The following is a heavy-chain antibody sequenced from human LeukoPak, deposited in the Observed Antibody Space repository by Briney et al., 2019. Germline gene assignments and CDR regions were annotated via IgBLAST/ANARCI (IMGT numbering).Heavy chain of an antibody. CDR3: ARSSSGSYLYYMDV. Sequence: GESLKISCKVSGYSFTSKWIAWVRQMPGKGLEWMGIIYPGDSNTIYSPSFQGQVTISVDKSINTAYLQWSSLKASDTAMYYCARSSSGSYLYYMDVWGKGTTVTVSS. CDR1: GYSFTSKW. CDR2: IYPGDSNT. D-gene: IGHD1-26*01. J-gene: IGHJ6*03. V-gene: IGHV5-51*01.